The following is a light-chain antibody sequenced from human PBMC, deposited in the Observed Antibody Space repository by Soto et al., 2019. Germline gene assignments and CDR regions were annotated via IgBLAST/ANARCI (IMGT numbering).Light chain of an antibody. J-gene: IGKJ4*01. V-gene: IGKV1-39*01. CDR1: QSISTY. Sequence: DIQMTQSPFSLSASVGDSVTITCRASQSISTYLSWFQQKPGEAPRLLIYSASSLPSGVPSRFIGSGSGTDFTLTISSLQSEDFATYYCQQNYSPPLSFGGGTKVDIK. CDR3: QQNYSPPLS. CDR2: SAS.